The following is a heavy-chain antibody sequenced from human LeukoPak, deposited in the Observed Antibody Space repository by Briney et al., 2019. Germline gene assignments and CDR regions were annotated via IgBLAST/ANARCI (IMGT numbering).Heavy chain of an antibody. V-gene: IGHV3-30*03. J-gene: IGHJ4*02. CDR2: ISYDGSNK. Sequence: GGSLRLSCAASGFTFSSYGMHWVRQAPGKGLEWVAVISYDGSNKYYADSVKGRFTISRDNAKDSLYLQMNSPRAEDTAVYYCARDPSYGSGSYWGQGTLVTVSS. CDR1: GFTFSSYG. CDR3: ARDPSYGSGSY. D-gene: IGHD6-19*01.